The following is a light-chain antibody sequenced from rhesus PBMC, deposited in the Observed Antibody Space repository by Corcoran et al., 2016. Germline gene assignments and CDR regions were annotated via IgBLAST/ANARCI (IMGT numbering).Light chain of an antibody. J-gene: IGKJ1*01. Sequence: DIQMTQSPSSLSASVGHRVTITCRASENVNNYLNWYQQKPGKAPKLLIYMAFTLQSGVSSRVRGSGSGTDYTFTISNLKPEDVTTYYYQHSHGTPWTFGQGTKVEIE. CDR2: MAF. CDR3: QHSHGTPWT. CDR1: ENVNNY. V-gene: IGKV1-74*01.